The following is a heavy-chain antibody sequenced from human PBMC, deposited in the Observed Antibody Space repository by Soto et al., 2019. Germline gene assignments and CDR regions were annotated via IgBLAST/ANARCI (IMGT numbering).Heavy chain of an antibody. CDR2: INSDGSST. J-gene: IGHJ6*02. CDR3: ARQWGNRYYYYGMDV. V-gene: IGHV3-74*01. D-gene: IGHD7-27*01. Sequence: GGSLRLSCAASAFTFSSYWMHWVRQAPGKGLVWVSRINSDGSSTSYADSVKGRFAISRDNAKNTLYLQMNSLRAEDTAVYYCARQWGNRYYYYGMDVWGQGTTVTVSS. CDR1: AFTFSSYW.